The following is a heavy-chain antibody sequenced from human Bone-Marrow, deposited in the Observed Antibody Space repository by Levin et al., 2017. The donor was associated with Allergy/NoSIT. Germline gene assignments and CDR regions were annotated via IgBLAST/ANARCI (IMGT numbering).Heavy chain of an antibody. CDR3: ARDSSSWQTLAFDP. V-gene: IGHV3-11*05. Sequence: GESLKISCAASGFTFSDYYMSWIRQAPGKGLEWVAYISSRDDYTRYADSVKGRFTISRDNAKNSLYLQMNSLRAEDTAMYFCARDSSSWQTLAFDPWGQGTLVTVSS. CDR2: ISSRDDYT. J-gene: IGHJ5*02. D-gene: IGHD6-13*01. CDR1: GFTFSDYY.